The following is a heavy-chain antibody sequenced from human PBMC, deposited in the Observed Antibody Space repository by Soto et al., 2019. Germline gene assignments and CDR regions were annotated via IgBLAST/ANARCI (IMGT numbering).Heavy chain of an antibody. D-gene: IGHD3-16*01. CDR3: ARILYVKGYYYYVMDV. V-gene: IGHV2-70*01. J-gene: IGHJ6*02. Sequence: SGPTLVNPTQTLTLTCTFSGFSLSTSGMCVSWIRQPPGKALEWLALIDWDDDKYYSTSLKTRLTISKDTSKNQVVLTMTNMDPVDTATYYCARILYVKGYYYYVMDVWGQGTTVTVSS. CDR2: IDWDDDK. CDR1: GFSLSTSGMC.